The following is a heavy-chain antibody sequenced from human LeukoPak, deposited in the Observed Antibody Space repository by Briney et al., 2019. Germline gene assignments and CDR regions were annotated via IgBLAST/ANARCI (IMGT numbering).Heavy chain of an antibody. D-gene: IGHD6-6*01. V-gene: IGHV1-2*02. Sequence: GASVKVSCKASGYTFTGYYMHWVRQAPGQGLEWMGWINPNSGGTYYAQKFQGRVTMTSDTSISTAYMELSSLRSEDTAVYYCARKFPIAARPGSNWFDPWGQGTLVTVSS. CDR1: GYTFTGYY. CDR3: ARKFPIAARPGSNWFDP. J-gene: IGHJ5*02. CDR2: INPNSGGT.